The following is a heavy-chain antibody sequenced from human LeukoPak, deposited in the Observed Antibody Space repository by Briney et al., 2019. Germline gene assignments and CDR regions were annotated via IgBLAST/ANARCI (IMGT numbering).Heavy chain of an antibody. D-gene: IGHD3-9*01. CDR2: MNPNSGNT. J-gene: IGHJ4*02. CDR1: GYTFTSYD. V-gene: IGHV1-8*01. CDR3: ARRFYDNLTGHTWYDY. Sequence: ASVKVSCKASGYTFTSYDINWMRQAPGQGLEWVGWMNPNSGNTGYAQTFQGRLTMTRNTSIKTAYMELSSLRSEDTAVYYCARRFYDNLTGHTWYDYWGQGTLVTVSS.